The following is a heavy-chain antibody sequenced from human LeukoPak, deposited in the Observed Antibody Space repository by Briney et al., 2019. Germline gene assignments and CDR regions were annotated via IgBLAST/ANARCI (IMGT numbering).Heavy chain of an antibody. D-gene: IGHD2-2*02. CDR1: GGSISSYY. Sequence: PSETLSLTCTVSGGSISSYYWSWIRQPAGKGLEWIGRIYTSGSTNYNPSLKSRVTMSVDTSKNQFSLKLSSVTAADTAVYYCARGGLQGYCSSTSCYTTSRGYYYYMTSGAKGPRSPSP. CDR2: IYTSGST. V-gene: IGHV4-4*07. J-gene: IGHJ6*03. CDR3: ARGGLQGYCSSTSCYTTSRGYYYYMTS.